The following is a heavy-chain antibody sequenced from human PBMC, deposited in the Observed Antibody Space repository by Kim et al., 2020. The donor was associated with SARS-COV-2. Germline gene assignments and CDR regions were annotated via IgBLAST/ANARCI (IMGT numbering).Heavy chain of an antibody. CDR2: INHSGST. V-gene: IGHV4-34*01. CDR1: GGSFSGYY. J-gene: IGHJ6*02. CDR3: ARGGTRYYSGGSCYSSIYYYYGMDV. D-gene: IGHD2-15*01. Sequence: SETLSLTCAVYGGSFSGYYWSWIRQPPGKGLEWIGEINHSGSTNYNPSLKSRVTISVDTSKNQFSLKLSSVTAADTAVYYCARGGTRYYSGGSCYSSIYYYYGMDVWGQGTTVTVSS.